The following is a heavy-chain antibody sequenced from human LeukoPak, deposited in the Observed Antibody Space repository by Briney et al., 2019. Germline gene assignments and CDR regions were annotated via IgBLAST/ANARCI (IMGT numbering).Heavy chain of an antibody. CDR1: GGSISSSNW. CDR3: ARQKWEQQGRDYYFNGLDV. D-gene: IGHD1/OR15-1a*01. Sequence: SETLSLTCAVSGGSISSSNWWSWVRQSPVKGLEWIGEIYLYGTTNYNPSFTSRVTMPVDRSRNQFSLKLTSVTAADTAVYYCARQKWEQQGRDYYFNGLDVWGPGTTVIVSS. CDR2: IYLYGTT. J-gene: IGHJ6*02. V-gene: IGHV4-4*02.